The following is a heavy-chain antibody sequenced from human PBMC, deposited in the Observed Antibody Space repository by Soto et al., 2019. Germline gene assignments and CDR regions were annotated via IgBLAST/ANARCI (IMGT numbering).Heavy chain of an antibody. D-gene: IGHD3-10*01. V-gene: IGHV4-4*02. CDR3: ARLYYYYGSGSYYVTYYYGMDV. CDR1: GGSISSSNW. Sequence: SETLSLTCAVSGGSISSSNWWSWVRQPPGKGLEWIGEIYHSGSTNYNPSLKSRVTISVDKSKNQFSLKLSSVTAADTAVYYCARLYYYYGSGSYYVTYYYGMDVWGQGTTVTVSS. J-gene: IGHJ6*02. CDR2: IYHSGST.